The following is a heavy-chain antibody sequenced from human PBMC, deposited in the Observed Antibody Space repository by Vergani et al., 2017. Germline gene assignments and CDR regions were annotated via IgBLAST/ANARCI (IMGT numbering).Heavy chain of an antibody. CDR1: APPFPPSG. J-gene: IGHJ4*02. CDR2: ISYDGSNK. V-gene: IGHV3-30*18. CDR3: AKNQRESGSYYGY. D-gene: IGHD1-26*01. Sequence: SLRLSPPASAPPFPPSGSPCPPEGPGQGLERLAVISYDGSNKYYADSVKGRVTISRDNSKSTLYLQMNSLRAEDTAVYYCAKNQRESGSYYGYWGQGTLVTVSA.